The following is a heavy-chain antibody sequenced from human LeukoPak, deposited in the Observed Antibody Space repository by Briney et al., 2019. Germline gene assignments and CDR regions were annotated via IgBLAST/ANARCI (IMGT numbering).Heavy chain of an antibody. D-gene: IGHD3-22*01. V-gene: IGHV4-30-2*01. CDR2: IAHNGNT. CDR1: GDSISSEGYS. J-gene: IGHJ4*02. CDR3: ARNSYSCGPNLEY. Sequence: PSETLSLTCTVSGDSISSEGYSWSWIRQPPGKGLEWIGYIAHNGNTHYSVPLNSRLSISWDTSKNQFFLRLNSVTAADTAVYYCARNSYSCGPNLEYWGQGALVTVSP.